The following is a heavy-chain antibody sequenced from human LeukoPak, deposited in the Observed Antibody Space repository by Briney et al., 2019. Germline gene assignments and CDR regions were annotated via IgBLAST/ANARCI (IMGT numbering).Heavy chain of an antibody. J-gene: IGHJ6*01. CDR1: GYTFTSNG. Sequence: ASVKVSRKASGYTFTSNGITWVRHTPGQGLEWMGWITAYNGDTNYTQKTQGRVTMTTDTATSTAYMELRSLRSDYTAVYYCARDHPGFWGSYYYYYGMDVWGQEATGTVSS. CDR2: ITAYNGDT. CDR3: ARDHPGFWGSYYYYYGMDV. V-gene: IGHV1-18*01. D-gene: IGHD3-10*01.